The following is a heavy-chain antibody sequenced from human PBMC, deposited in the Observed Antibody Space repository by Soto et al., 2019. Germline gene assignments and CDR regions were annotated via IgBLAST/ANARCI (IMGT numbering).Heavy chain of an antibody. CDR2: ISRNGGST. Sequence: EVQLVESGGGLVQPGGSLRLSCSASGFTFSSYAMHWVRQAPGKGLEYVSAISRNGGSTFYADSVKGRFTISRDNSKNTVYLQMSSLRAEDTAVYYCVKGVMGMTVAMEGYWGQGTLVTVSS. CDR1: GFTFSSYA. J-gene: IGHJ4*02. CDR3: VKGVMGMTVAMEGY. V-gene: IGHV3-64D*06. D-gene: IGHD6-19*01.